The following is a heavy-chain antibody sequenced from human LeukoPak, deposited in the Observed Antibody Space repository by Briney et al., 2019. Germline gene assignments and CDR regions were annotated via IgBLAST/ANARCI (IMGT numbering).Heavy chain of an antibody. CDR3: ARNGGPTRFFDWFFDY. Sequence: GGSLRLSCAASGFTFSTYGVHWVRQAPGKGLEWVALISYDGSNKYYADSVKGRFSISRDNSKNTLYLQMNSLRLEDTAVYYCARNGGPTRFFDWFFDYWGQGSLVTVSS. V-gene: IGHV3-30*03. CDR1: GFTFSTYG. CDR2: ISYDGSNK. J-gene: IGHJ4*02. D-gene: IGHD3-9*01.